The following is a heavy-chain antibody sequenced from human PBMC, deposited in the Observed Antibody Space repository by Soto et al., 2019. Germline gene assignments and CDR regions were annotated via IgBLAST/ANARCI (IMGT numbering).Heavy chain of an antibody. V-gene: IGHV4-61*08. CDR3: AINGISPPYYFDP. CDR2: VYYSGST. Sequence: SETLSLTCTVSGGSIDSGDYYWSWIRQPPGKGLEWIGYVYYSGSTYYNPSLKSRVTLSLPKSKNQFSLKLTSVTAADTAVYYCAINGISPPYYFDPWGQGTMVTVSS. D-gene: IGHD2-8*01. CDR1: GGSIDSGDYY. J-gene: IGHJ4*02.